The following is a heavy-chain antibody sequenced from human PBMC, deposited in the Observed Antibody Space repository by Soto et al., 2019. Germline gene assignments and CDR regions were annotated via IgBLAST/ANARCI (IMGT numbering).Heavy chain of an antibody. Sequence: EVQLVESGGGLVQPGGSLRLSCAGSGFTFSNYWMHWVRQAPGKGLEWVSRIDHDGPTDYADSERGRFTISRDNAENTLYLQMNSLRPEDTAVYYCVRYSHGDYWGQGTLVTVSS. CDR2: IDHDGPT. J-gene: IGHJ4*02. CDR3: VRYSHGDY. V-gene: IGHV3-74*01. CDR1: GFTFSNYW. D-gene: IGHD1-26*01.